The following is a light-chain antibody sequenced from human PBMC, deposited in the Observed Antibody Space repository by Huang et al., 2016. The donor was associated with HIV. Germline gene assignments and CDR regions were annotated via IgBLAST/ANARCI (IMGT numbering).Light chain of an antibody. CDR3: QQSYTSPYT. V-gene: IGKV1-39*01. CDR1: QSIITY. CDR2: GAS. J-gene: IGKJ2*01. Sequence: DVQMTQSPSSLSASVGDRITITCRASQSIITYLNWYQQHPGKAPKLLVYGASSLLGGVPSRFSGSGSGTDFTLTISSLQPEDFATYYCQQSYTSPYTLGQGTKLEI.